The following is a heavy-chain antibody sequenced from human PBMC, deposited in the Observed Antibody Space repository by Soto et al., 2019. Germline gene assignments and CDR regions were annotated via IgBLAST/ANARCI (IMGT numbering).Heavy chain of an antibody. D-gene: IGHD6-19*01. V-gene: IGHV3-11*01. CDR1: GFTFSDYY. Sequence: GGSLRLSCAASGFTFSDYYMSWIRQAPGKGLEWVSYISSSGSTIYYADSVKGRFTISRDNAKNSLYLQMNSLRAEDTAVYYCAGGYSSGWLKGAFDIWGQGTMVTVSS. J-gene: IGHJ3*02. CDR3: AGGYSSGWLKGAFDI. CDR2: ISSSGSTI.